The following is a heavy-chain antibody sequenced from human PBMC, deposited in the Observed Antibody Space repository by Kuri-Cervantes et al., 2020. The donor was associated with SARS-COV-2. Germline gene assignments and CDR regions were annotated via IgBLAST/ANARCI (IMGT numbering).Heavy chain of an antibody. CDR1: GGSISSGSYY. J-gene: IGHJ4*02. Sequence: SETLSLTCTVSGGSISSGSYYWSWIRQPAGKGLEWIGHIYTSGSTNYNPSLKSRVTISVDTSKNQFSLKLSSVTAADTAVYYCARVTNWGYYFDYWGQGTLVTVSS. CDR2: IYTSGST. V-gene: IGHV4-61*09. CDR3: ARVTNWGYYFDY. D-gene: IGHD7-27*01.